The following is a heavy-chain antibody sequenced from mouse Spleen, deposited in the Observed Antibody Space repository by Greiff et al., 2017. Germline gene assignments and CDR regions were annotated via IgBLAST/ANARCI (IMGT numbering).Heavy chain of an antibody. CDR1: GYTFTDYY. J-gene: IGHJ4*01. D-gene: IGHD2-1*01. V-gene: IGHV1-19*01. CDR2: INPYNGGT. CDR3: ADGNYEDAMDY. Sequence: EVQLQQSGPVLVKPGASVKMSCKASGYTFTDYYMNWVKQSHGKSLEWIGVINPYNGGTSYNQKFKGKATLTVDKSSSTAYMELNSLTSEDSAVYYCADGNYEDAMDYGGQGTSVTVSS.